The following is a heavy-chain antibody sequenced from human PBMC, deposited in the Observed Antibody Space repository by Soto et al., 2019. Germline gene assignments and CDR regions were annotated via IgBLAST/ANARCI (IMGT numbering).Heavy chain of an antibody. CDR1: GFTVSSNY. CDR3: AREGNRDCSGGSCYVGYYYYGMDV. J-gene: IGHJ6*02. CDR2: IYSGGST. Sequence: GGSLRLSCAASGFTVSSNYMSWVRQAPGKGLEWVSVIYSGGSTYYADSVKGRFTISRDNSKNTLYLQMNSLRAEDTAVYYCAREGNRDCSGGSCYVGYYYYGMDVWGQGTTVTVSS. V-gene: IGHV3-53*01. D-gene: IGHD2-15*01.